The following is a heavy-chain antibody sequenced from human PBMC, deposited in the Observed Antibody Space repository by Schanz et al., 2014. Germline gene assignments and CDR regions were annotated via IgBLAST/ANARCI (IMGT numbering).Heavy chain of an antibody. CDR2: IHHSGST. CDR1: GGSFSGYY. J-gene: IGHJ5*02. CDR3: ARPSSVVGITGWFDT. V-gene: IGHV4-34*01. D-gene: IGHD3-22*01. Sequence: QVQLQQWGAGLLKPSETLSLTCAVYGGSFSGYYWTWIRQPPGKGLEWIGEIHHSGSTNYNPSLKSRVTISMDTPKTLFPLKLPSVTAADTAVYYCARPSSVVGITGWFDTWGQGTLVTVSS.